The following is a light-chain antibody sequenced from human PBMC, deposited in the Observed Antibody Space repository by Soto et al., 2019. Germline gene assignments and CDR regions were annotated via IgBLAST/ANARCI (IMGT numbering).Light chain of an antibody. Sequence: QSPLTQPRSVSGSPGQSVTISCTGTSSDVGGYNYVSWYQHHPGKAPKLMIYGVSKRPSGVPDRFSGSKSGNTASLTISGLQAEDEADYYCCSYAGSYTGVFGGGTKLTVL. J-gene: IGLJ3*02. CDR3: CSYAGSYTGV. CDR1: SSDVGGYNY. V-gene: IGLV2-11*01. CDR2: GVS.